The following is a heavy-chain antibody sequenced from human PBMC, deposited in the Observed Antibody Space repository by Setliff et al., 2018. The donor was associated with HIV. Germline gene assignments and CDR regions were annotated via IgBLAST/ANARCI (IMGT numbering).Heavy chain of an antibody. CDR3: ARMIRIAVAGTRYFDY. CDR1: GYSFTTYW. J-gene: IGHJ4*02. D-gene: IGHD6-19*01. Sequence: GESLKISCKGSGYSFTTYWIAWVRQTPGKGLEWMGIVYPGDSDTRYSPSFQGQVTISADKSISTAYLQWSSLKASDTAMYYCARMIRIAVAGTRYFDYWGQGTLVTVSS. CDR2: VYPGDSDT. V-gene: IGHV5-51*01.